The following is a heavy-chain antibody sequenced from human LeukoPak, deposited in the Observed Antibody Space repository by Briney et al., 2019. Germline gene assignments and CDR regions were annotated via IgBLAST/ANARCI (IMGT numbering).Heavy chain of an antibody. CDR1: GFTLSSYA. CDR3: AKQSAGSAAWYSLHYDF. Sequence: GSLRLSCAASGFTLSSYAMTWVRQAPGRGLEWVSSVVGGGGGTYYADSVKGRFTISRDNSKDTLYLQMNGLRAEDTAVYFCAKQSAGSAAWYSLHYDFWGQGTLVTVSS. J-gene: IGHJ4*02. D-gene: IGHD6-13*01. V-gene: IGHV3-23*01. CDR2: VVGGGGGT.